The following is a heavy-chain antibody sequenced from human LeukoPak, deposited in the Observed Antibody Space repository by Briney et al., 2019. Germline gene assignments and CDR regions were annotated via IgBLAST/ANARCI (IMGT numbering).Heavy chain of an antibody. D-gene: IGHD3-10*01. CDR3: AREKRAMVRGVINYFDY. CDR1: GYTFSTYG. CDR2: ISAYNGNT. J-gene: IGHJ4*02. Sequence: ASVKVSCKASGYTFSTYGINWVRQAPGQGLEWMGWISAYNGNTNYAQKLQGRVTMTTDTSTSTAYMELRSLRSDDTAVYYCAREKRAMVRGVINYFDYWGQGTLVTVSS. V-gene: IGHV1-18*01.